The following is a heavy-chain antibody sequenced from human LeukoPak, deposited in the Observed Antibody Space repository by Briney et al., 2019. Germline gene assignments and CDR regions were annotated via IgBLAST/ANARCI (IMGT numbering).Heavy chain of an antibody. J-gene: IGHJ3*02. Sequence: ASVKVSCKASGYTFTSYGISWVRQAPGQGHGWVGWISAYNGNTHYAQKLQGRVTITTDTSTSKAYMDLQSLRSDDTAVYYCARVDPRGAFDIWGQGTMVTVSS. V-gene: IGHV1-18*01. CDR3: ARVDPRGAFDI. CDR1: GYTFTSYG. D-gene: IGHD3-10*01. CDR2: ISAYNGNT.